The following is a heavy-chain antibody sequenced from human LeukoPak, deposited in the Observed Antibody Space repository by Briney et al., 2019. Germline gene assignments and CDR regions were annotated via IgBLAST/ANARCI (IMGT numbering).Heavy chain of an antibody. J-gene: IGHJ4*02. D-gene: IGHD4-17*01. CDR1: GGSISSDH. CDR2: IHISGST. CDR3: ATHLYGKGLEY. V-gene: IGHV4-4*09. Sequence: SETLSLICTIPGGSISSDHWGWIRQPPGKGLESLGYIHISGSTDYSPSLRSRITISMDTSKNQFYLNLHSVTAADTAVYYCATHLYGKGLEYWGQGILVTVSS.